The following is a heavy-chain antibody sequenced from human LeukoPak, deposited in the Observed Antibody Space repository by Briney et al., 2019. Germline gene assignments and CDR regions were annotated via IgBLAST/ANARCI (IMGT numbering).Heavy chain of an antibody. CDR1: GFTFSSYA. V-gene: IGHV3-30*04. CDR2: ISYDGSNK. D-gene: IGHD2-2*01. CDR3: ARGHIKGWLGGIVVVPAVVFDY. J-gene: IGHJ4*02. Sequence: GGSLRLSCAASGFTFSSYAMHWVRQAPGKGLEWVAVISYDGSNKYYADSVKGRFTISRDNSKNTLYLQMNSLRAEDTAVYYCARGHIKGWLGGIVVVPAVVFDYWGQGTLVTVSS.